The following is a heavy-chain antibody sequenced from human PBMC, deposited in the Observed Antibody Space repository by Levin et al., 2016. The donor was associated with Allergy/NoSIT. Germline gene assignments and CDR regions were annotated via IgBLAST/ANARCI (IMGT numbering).Heavy chain of an antibody. Sequence: WVRQAPGQGLEWMGIINPSGGSTSYAQKFQGRVTMTRDTSTSTVYMELSSLRSEDTAVYYCARGDHDFWSGYYTREGQVGIDYWGQGTLVTVSS. D-gene: IGHD3-3*01. CDR2: INPSGGST. CDR3: ARGDHDFWSGYYTREGQVGIDY. J-gene: IGHJ4*02. V-gene: IGHV1-46*01.